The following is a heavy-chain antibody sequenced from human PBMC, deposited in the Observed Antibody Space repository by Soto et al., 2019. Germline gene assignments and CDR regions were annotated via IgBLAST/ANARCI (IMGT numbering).Heavy chain of an antibody. CDR2: ISGSGGST. V-gene: IGHV3-23*01. Sequence: GGSLSLSCAASGFTFSGYAMGWVRQAPGKGLEWVSAISGSGGSTHYADSVKGRFTISRDNSKNTLYLQMNSLRAEDTAVYYCAKGDYDFWSGYTAFDYWGQGTLVTVSS. CDR1: GFTFSGYA. CDR3: AKGDYDFWSGYTAFDY. J-gene: IGHJ4*02. D-gene: IGHD3-3*01.